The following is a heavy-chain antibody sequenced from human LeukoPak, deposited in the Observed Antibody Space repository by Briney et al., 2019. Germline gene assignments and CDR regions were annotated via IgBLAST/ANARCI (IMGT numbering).Heavy chain of an antibody. CDR3: ARRDSGSYYFDY. CDR2: IYHSGST. D-gene: IGHD1-26*01. J-gene: IGHJ4*02. V-gene: IGHV4-30-2*01. Sequence: SQTLSLTCAVSGGSISSGGYSWSWIRQPPGKGLEWIGYIYHSGSTYYNPSLKSRVTISVDRSKNQFSLKLSSVTAADTAVYYCARRDSGSYYFDYWGQGTLVTVSS. CDR1: GGSISSGGYS.